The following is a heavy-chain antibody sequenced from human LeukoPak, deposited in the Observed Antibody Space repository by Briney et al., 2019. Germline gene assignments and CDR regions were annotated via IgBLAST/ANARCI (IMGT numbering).Heavy chain of an antibody. D-gene: IGHD3-22*01. CDR1: GGSISSGGYY. J-gene: IGHJ4*02. Sequence: SETLSLTCTVSGGSISSGGYYWSWIRQHPGKGLEWIGYIYYSGSTNYNPSLKSRVTISVDTSKNQFSLKLSSVTAADTAVYYCARAVYYYDSSGSLRAGPFGYWGQGTLVTVSS. V-gene: IGHV4-61*08. CDR3: ARAVYYYDSSGSLRAGPFGY. CDR2: IYYSGST.